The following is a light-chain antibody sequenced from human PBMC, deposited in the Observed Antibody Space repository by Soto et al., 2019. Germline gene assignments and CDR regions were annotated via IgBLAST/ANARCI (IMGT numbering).Light chain of an antibody. V-gene: IGKV3-15*01. J-gene: IGKJ4*01. CDR1: QSVSTN. Sequence: EIVMAQSPATLSVSPGERATLSCRASQSVSTNLVWYQQKPGQGPRLLIYGASTRATGIPARFSGSGSGTEFTLTISSLQSEDFAVYYCQQYSDWPPLTFGGGTKVDIK. CDR3: QQYSDWPPLT. CDR2: GAS.